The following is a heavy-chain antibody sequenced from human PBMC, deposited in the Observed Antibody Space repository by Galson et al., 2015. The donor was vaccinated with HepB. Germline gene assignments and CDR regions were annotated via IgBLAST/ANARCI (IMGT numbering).Heavy chain of an antibody. CDR2: INGDGSTT. CDR3: TRDFSNHGVGWSDK. J-gene: IGHJ4*02. D-gene: IGHD3-3*01. Sequence: SLRLSCAVSGLTFSDYWMHWVRQAPGKGLLWVSRINGDGSTTTYGDSVKGRFTISRDNAKNTLFLQMRGLRAEDTAVYYCTRDFSNHGVGWSDKWGQGTLVTVSS. V-gene: IGHV3-74*01. CDR1: GLTFSDYW.